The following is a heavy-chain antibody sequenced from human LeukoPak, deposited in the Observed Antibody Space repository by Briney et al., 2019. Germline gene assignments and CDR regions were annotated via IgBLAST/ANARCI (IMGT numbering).Heavy chain of an antibody. Sequence: GGSLRLSCTVSGFIFSAYGMHWVRQAPGKGLEWVTGISHDGRNIYYADIVKGRFTISRDNSRDTLHLQMNSLKVEDTAIYFCTKEVSYDYVWGSYRPYWGQGTLVTVSS. D-gene: IGHD3-16*02. CDR2: ISHDGRNI. CDR3: TKEVSYDYVWGSYRPY. V-gene: IGHV3-30*18. J-gene: IGHJ4*02. CDR1: GFIFSAYG.